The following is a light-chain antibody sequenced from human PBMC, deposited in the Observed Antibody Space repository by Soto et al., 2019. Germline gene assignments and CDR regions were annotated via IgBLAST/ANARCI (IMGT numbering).Light chain of an antibody. CDR2: DAS. Sequence: EIVLTQSPATLSLSPGERATLSCRASQSVGSYLAWHQQKPGQAPRLLMYDASNRATGIPARFSGSGSGTDFTLTISSLEPEDFAVYYCQQRSNGPPPFGQGTRREIK. J-gene: IGKJ5*01. CDR1: QSVGSY. CDR3: QQRSNGPPP. V-gene: IGKV3-11*01.